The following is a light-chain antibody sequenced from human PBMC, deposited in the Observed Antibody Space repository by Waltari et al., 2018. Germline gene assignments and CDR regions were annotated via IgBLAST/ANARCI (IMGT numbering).Light chain of an antibody. Sequence: DIVMTQSPDSLTVSLGERATINGKSSQSVFDNSGNNNSLAWYQQKPGQPPNLLISWASARESGVPDRFSGSGSGADFTLTISSLRAEDVAVYYCQQYFSTPFTFGQGTRLDIK. J-gene: IGKJ2*01. CDR3: QQYFSTPFT. CDR1: QSVFDNSGNNNS. CDR2: WAS. V-gene: IGKV4-1*01.